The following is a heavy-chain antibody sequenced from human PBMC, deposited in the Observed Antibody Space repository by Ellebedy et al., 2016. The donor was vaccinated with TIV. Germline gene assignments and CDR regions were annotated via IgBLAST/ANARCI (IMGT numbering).Heavy chain of an antibody. J-gene: IGHJ4*02. D-gene: IGHD1-26*01. CDR3: ARDLIKSGSYLRSLQGY. Sequence: AASVKVSCKASGYTFTSYYMHWVRQAPGQGLEWMGIINPSGGSTSYAQKFQGRVTMTRDTSTSTVYMELSSLRSEDTAVYYCARDLIKSGSYLRSLQGYWGQGTLVTVSS. CDR2: INPSGGST. CDR1: GYTFTSYY. V-gene: IGHV1-46*01.